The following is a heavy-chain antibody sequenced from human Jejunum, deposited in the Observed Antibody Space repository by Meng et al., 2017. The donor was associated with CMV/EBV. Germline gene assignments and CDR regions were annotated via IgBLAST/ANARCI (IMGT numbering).Heavy chain of an antibody. CDR2: ISGSSTVT. Sequence: HVQVVDSGGGLVEPGGSLRLSCKASGFSFSDYYMTWIRHTPGKGPEWLAYISGSSTVTNYADSVKGRFTISRDNVNNLLYLQMNSLRADDTAVYYCTRDPRACDYWGQGTLVTVSS. CDR1: GFSFSDYY. CDR3: TRDPRACDY. V-gene: IGHV3-11*05. J-gene: IGHJ4*02.